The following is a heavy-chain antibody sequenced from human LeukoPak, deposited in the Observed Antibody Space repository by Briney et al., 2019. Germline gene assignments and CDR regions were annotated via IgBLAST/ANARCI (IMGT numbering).Heavy chain of an antibody. CDR3: ARDLVGSSGH. D-gene: IGHD6-19*01. CDR1: GFTFSNYW. J-gene: IGHJ4*02. CDR2: INPDGSTT. V-gene: IGHV3-74*01. Sequence: PGGSLRLSCAASGFTFSNYWMHWVRQDPGKGLVWVSFINPDGSTTNYADSVKGRFTISRDNAKSALYLQMNSLRAEDTAVYYCARDLVGSSGHWGQGTLVTVSS.